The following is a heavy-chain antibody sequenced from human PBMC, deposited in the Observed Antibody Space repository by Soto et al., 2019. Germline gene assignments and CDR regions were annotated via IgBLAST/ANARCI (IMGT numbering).Heavy chain of an antibody. CDR2: ISGSGGST. J-gene: IGHJ6*02. Sequence: EVQLLESGGGLVQPGGSLRLSCAASGFTFSSYAMSWVRQAPGKGLEWVSAISGSGGSTYYADSVKGRFTISRDNSKNTLYLQMNSPGAEATAVYYCAKDIAVAGSNYYYYGMDVWGQGTTVTVSS. V-gene: IGHV3-23*01. CDR1: GFTFSSYA. CDR3: AKDIAVAGSNYYYYGMDV. D-gene: IGHD6-19*01.